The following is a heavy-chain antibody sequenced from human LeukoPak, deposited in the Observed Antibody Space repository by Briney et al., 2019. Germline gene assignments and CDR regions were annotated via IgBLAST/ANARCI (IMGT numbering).Heavy chain of an antibody. CDR2: ISAYNGNT. D-gene: IGHD3-22*01. V-gene: IGHV1-18*01. CDR3: ARSPIVVVTTPFFDY. CDR1: GYTFTSYG. Sequence: ASVKVSCKASGYTFTSYGISWVRQAPGQGLEWMGWISAYNGNTNYAQKLQGRVTMTTDTSTSTAYMELRSLRSDDTAVYYCARSPIVVVTTPFFDYWGQGTLVTVSS. J-gene: IGHJ4*02.